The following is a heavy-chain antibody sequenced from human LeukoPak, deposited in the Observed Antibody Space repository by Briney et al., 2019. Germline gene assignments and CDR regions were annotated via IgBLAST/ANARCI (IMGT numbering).Heavy chain of an antibody. V-gene: IGHV4-34*01. Sequence: SETLSLTCAVYGGSFSGYYWSWIRQPPGKGLERIGEINHSGSTNYNPSLKSRVTISVDTSKNQFSLKLSSVTAADTAVYYCARGRYYYGSGSYYPKGFDYWGQGTLATVSS. CDR3: ARGRYYYGSGSYYPKGFDY. CDR2: INHSGST. J-gene: IGHJ4*02. CDR1: GGSFSGYY. D-gene: IGHD3-10*01.